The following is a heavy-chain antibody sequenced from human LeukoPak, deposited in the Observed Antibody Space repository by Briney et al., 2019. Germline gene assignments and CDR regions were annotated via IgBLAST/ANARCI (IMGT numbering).Heavy chain of an antibody. J-gene: IGHJ2*01. Sequence: ASVKVSCRASGYTFTGHYMHWVRQAPGQGLEWMGRINPNSGGTNYAQKFQGRVTMTRDTSISTAYMELSRLRSDDTAVYYCAREVPIVEEYWYFDLWRRGTLVTVSS. CDR2: INPNSGGT. CDR3: AREVPIVEEYWYFDL. D-gene: IGHD3-22*01. V-gene: IGHV1-2*06. CDR1: GYTFTGHY.